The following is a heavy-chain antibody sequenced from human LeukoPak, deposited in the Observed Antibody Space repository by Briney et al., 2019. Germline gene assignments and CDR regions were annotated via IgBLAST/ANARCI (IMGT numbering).Heavy chain of an antibody. D-gene: IGHD5-24*01. V-gene: IGHV4-59*01. CDR1: GGSISSYY. CDR2: IYYSGST. J-gene: IGHJ3*02. CDR3: ARGLLDGYTHPAAFDI. Sequence: KPSETPSLTCTVSGGSISSYYWSWIRQPPGKGLEWIGYIYYSGSTNYNPSLKSRVTISVDTSKNQLSLKLSSVTAADTAVYYCARGLLDGYTHPAAFDIWGQGTMVTVSS.